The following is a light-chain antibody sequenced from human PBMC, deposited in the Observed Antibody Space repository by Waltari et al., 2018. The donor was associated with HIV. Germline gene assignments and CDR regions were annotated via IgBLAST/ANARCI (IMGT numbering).Light chain of an antibody. CDR1: QGISSY. CDR3: QQLNSYLFT. V-gene: IGKV1-9*01. Sequence: DIQLTQSPSFLSASVGDRVTITCRASQGISSYLAWYQQKPGKAPKLLFYAASTLQSGVPSRFSGSGSGTEFTLTISSLQPEDFATYYCQQLNSYLFTFGTGTKVDIK. CDR2: AAS. J-gene: IGKJ3*01.